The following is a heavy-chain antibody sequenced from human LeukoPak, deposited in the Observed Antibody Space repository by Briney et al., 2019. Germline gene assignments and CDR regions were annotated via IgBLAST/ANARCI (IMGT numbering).Heavy chain of an antibody. CDR2: ISSSGTTI. CDR3: ARVGYSDFWSGYYWDY. CDR1: GFTFNRYS. V-gene: IGHV3-48*01. J-gene: IGHJ4*02. D-gene: IGHD3-3*01. Sequence: GGSLRLSCAASGFTFNRYSMNWVRQAPGKGLEWISYISSSGTTIYYADSVQGRFIISRDNARNSLYLQMNSLRAEDTAVYYCARVGYSDFWSGYYWDYWGQGTLATVSS.